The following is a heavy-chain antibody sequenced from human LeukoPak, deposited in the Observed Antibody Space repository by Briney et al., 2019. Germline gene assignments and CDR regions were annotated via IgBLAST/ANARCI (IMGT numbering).Heavy chain of an antibody. D-gene: IGHD3-3*01. CDR1: GYTFTGYY. Sequence: GASVKVSCKASGYTFTGYYMHWVRQAPGQGLEWMGWINPNSGGTNYAQKFQGRVTMTRDTSISTAYMELSRLRSDDTAVYYCARVISADPDFWSGYYTRNYIDYYYYGMDVWGQGTTVTVSS. V-gene: IGHV1-2*02. CDR3: ARVISADPDFWSGYYTRNYIDYYYYGMDV. CDR2: INPNSGGT. J-gene: IGHJ6*02.